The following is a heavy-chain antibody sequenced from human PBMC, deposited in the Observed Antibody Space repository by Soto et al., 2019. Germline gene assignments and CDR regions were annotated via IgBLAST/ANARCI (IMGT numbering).Heavy chain of an antibody. CDR1: GFSLSTSGVG. Sequence: SGPTLVNPTQTLTLTCTFSGFSLSTSGVGVGWIRQPPGKALVWLALIYWDDDKRYSPSLKSRLTITKDTSKNQVVLTMTNMDPVDTATYYCAHELYGILTGAFDIWGQGTMVTVSS. D-gene: IGHD3-9*01. V-gene: IGHV2-5*02. J-gene: IGHJ3*02. CDR2: IYWDDDK. CDR3: AHELYGILTGAFDI.